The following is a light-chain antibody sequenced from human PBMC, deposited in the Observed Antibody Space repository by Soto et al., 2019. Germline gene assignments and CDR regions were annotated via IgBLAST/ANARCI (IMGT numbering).Light chain of an antibody. CDR1: QSVSNNY. CDR2: GAP. J-gene: IGKJ4*01. CDR3: QQYVSSPLT. Sequence: EIVLTQSPGTLSLSPGEGATLSCRASQSVSNNYLAWYQQKPGQAPRLVISGAPSRATAIPDRFSGSGSGTDFTLTISRLEPEDFAVYYCQQYVSSPLTFGGGTKVEIK. V-gene: IGKV3-20*01.